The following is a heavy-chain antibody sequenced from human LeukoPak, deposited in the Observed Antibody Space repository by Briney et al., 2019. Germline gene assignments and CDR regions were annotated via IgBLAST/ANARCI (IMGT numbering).Heavy chain of an antibody. J-gene: IGHJ6*03. V-gene: IGHV3-30*02. CDR2: IRYDGSNK. Sequence: PGGSLRLSCAASGFTFSNHGMNWVRQAPGKGLEGVAFIRYDGSNKYYTDSVRGRFTISRDNSKNTLYLQMNSLRAEDTAVYYCAKGRGWEASYYYYYMDVWGKGTTVTISS. CDR1: GFTFSNHG. D-gene: IGHD1-26*01. CDR3: AKGRGWEASYYYYYMDV.